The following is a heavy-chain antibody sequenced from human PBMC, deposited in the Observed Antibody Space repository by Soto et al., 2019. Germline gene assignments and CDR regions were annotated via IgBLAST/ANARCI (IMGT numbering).Heavy chain of an antibody. D-gene: IGHD1-26*01. CDR1: GGTFSSYD. Sequence: QVQLVQSGAEVKKPGSSVKVSCKASGGTFSSYDISWVRQAPGQGLEWMGGNIPIFGTADYAQKFQGRVTITADESTSTAYMELSSLRSEDTAVYYCASHSGSSPEGRYYYGMDVWGQGTTVTVSS. CDR2: NIPIFGTA. CDR3: ASHSGSSPEGRYYYGMDV. J-gene: IGHJ6*02. V-gene: IGHV1-69*12.